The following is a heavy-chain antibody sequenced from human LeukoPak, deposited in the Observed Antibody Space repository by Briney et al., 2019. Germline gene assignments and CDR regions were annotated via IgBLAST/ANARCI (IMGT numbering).Heavy chain of an antibody. CDR3: ARAPPYSDYAHAFDI. V-gene: IGHV4-59*01. J-gene: IGHJ3*02. Sequence: SETLSLTCTVSGGSISSYYWSWIRQRPGKGLEWIGYIYYSGSTNYNPSLTSRVTISVDTSKNQFSLKLSAVTAADTAVYYCARAPPYSDYAHAFDIWGQGTMVTVSS. CDR2: IYYSGST. D-gene: IGHD5-12*01. CDR1: GGSISSYY.